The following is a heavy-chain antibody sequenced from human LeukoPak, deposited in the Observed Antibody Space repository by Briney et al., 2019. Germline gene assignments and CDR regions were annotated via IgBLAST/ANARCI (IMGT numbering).Heavy chain of an antibody. V-gene: IGHV3-23*01. D-gene: IGHD2-2*01. CDR2: ITSSGGSA. CDR1: GFTFSSYA. J-gene: IGHJ6*03. CDR3: AKEDVVGPAAFYYMDV. Sequence: GGSLRLSCAASGFTFSSYAMSWVRQAPGKGLEWVSAITSSGGSAYYADSVKGRFTISRDNSMNTLYLHMNSLRAEDTAVYYCAKEDVVGPAAFYYMDVWGKGTTVAVSS.